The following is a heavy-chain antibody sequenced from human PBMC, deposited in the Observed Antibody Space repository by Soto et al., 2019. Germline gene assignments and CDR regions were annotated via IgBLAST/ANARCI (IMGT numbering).Heavy chain of an antibody. J-gene: IGHJ1*01. D-gene: IGHD3-22*01. CDR2: IYYSGST. V-gene: IGHV4-39*07. CDR3: ASSLVVITRAEYFQH. Sequence: SETLSLTCTVSGGSISSGGYYWGWIRQPPGKGLEWIGSIYYSGSTNYNPSLKSRVTISVDTSKNQFSLKLSSVTAADTAVYYCASSLVVITRAEYFQHWGQGTLVTVSS. CDR1: GGSISSGGYY.